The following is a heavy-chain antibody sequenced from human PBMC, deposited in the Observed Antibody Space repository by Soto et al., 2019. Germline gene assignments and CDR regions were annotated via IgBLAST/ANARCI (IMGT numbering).Heavy chain of an antibody. Sequence: EVQLVESGGGLVQPGGSLRLSCAASGFSFSSHDMHWVRQVAGKGLEWVSAISTAGGTHYADSVKGRFTISRENAKNSLYLQMKSLRAGDTAVSYCAREVGMYGYWYFDLWGRGTLVTVSS. J-gene: IGHJ2*01. CDR2: ISTAGGT. V-gene: IGHV3-13*01. CDR3: AREVGMYGYWYFDL. CDR1: GFSFSSHD. D-gene: IGHD1-26*01.